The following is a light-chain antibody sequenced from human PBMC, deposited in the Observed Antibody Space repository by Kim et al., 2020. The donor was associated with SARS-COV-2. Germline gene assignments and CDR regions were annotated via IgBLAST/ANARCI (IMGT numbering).Light chain of an antibody. V-gene: IGLV3-9*01. Sequence: SYELTQPLSVSVALGQTARITCGGNNIGSKNVHWYQQKPGQAPVLVIYRDSNRPPGIPERFSGSNSGNTATLTISRAQAGDEADYYCQVWDSSTGGVFGGGTQLTVL. CDR2: RDS. CDR1: NIGSKN. J-gene: IGLJ2*01. CDR3: QVWDSSTGGV.